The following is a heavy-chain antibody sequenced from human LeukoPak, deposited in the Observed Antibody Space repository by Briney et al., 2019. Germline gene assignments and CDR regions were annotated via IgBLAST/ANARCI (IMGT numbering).Heavy chain of an antibody. D-gene: IGHD2-8*02. CDR2: ISWNSGSI. Sequence: PGGSLRLPCAASGFTFDDYAMHWVRQAPGKGLEWVSGISWNSGSIGYADSVKGRFTISRDNAKNSLYLQMNSLRVEDTALYYCARGPLVDDSPFYDMDVWGQGTTVIVSS. CDR3: ARGPLVDDSPFYDMDV. J-gene: IGHJ6*02. CDR1: GFTFDDYA. V-gene: IGHV3-9*01.